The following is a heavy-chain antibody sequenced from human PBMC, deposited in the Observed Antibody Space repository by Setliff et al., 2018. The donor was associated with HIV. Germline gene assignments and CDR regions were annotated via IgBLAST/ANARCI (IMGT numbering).Heavy chain of an antibody. CDR3: ARGALLAVFDFDH. D-gene: IGHD3-10*01. CDR1: GYVFTGYF. CDR2: INPNSGGT. Sequence: ASVKVSCKASGYVFTGYFLNWVRQAPGQGLEWMGWINPNSGGTNYAQKFQGRVTMTRDTSISTAYMELSRLRSDDTAVYYCARGALLAVFDFDHWGHGTLVTVSS. V-gene: IGHV1-2*02. J-gene: IGHJ4*01.